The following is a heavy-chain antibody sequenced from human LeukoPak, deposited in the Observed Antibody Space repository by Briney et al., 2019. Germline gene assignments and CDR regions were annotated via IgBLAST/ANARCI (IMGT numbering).Heavy chain of an antibody. D-gene: IGHD1-26*01. Sequence: SSETLSLTCAVSGCSISGHYWSWVRQPPGKGLEWIGYIYYSGTTNYRPSLKSRVTISLDTSKNQFCLKLTSVTAADTAVYYCARGVSASDNWGQGALVTVSS. CDR2: IYYSGTT. V-gene: IGHV4-59*11. CDR3: ARGVSASDN. CDR1: GCSISGHY. J-gene: IGHJ4*02.